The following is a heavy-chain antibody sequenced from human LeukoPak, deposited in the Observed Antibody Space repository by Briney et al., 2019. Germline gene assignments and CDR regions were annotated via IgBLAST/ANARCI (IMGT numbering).Heavy chain of an antibody. CDR1: GFTFSSYA. CDR2: ISYDGSNK. J-gene: IGHJ5*02. CDR3: ARDNTIFGVVDQNWFDP. D-gene: IGHD3-3*01. V-gene: IGHV3-30-3*01. Sequence: GGSLRLSCAASGFTFSSYAMHWVRQAPGKGLEWVAVISYDGSNKYYADSVKGRFTISRDNSKNTLYLQMNSLRAEDTAVYYCARDNTIFGVVDQNWFDPWGQGTLVTVSS.